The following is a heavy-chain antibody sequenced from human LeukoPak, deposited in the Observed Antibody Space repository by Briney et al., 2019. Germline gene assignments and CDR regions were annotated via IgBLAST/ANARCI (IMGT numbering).Heavy chain of an antibody. CDR1: GYTFTGYY. J-gene: IGHJ5*02. V-gene: IGHV1-69*05. CDR3: ARWKYNRFDP. D-gene: IGHD1-1*01. Sequence: PGASVKVSCKASGYTFTGYYMHWVRQAPGQGLEWMGGIIPIFGTANYAQKFQGRVTITTDESTSTAYMELSSLRSEDTAVYYCARWKYNRFDPWGQGTLVTVSS. CDR2: IIPIFGTA.